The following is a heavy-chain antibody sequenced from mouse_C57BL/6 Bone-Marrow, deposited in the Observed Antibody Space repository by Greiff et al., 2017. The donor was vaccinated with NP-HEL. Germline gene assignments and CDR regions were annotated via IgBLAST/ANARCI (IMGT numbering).Heavy chain of an antibody. J-gene: IGHJ4*01. CDR1: GYTFTDYY. D-gene: IGHD2-1*01. CDR3: ARRDGTLYYYAMDY. CDR2: INPYNGGT. Sequence: EVQLQQSGPVLVKPGASVKMSCKASGYTFTDYYMNWVKQSHGKSLEWIGVINPYNGGTSYNQKFKGKATLTVDKSSSTAYMELNSLTSEDSAVYYCARRDGTLYYYAMDYWGQGTSVTVSS. V-gene: IGHV1-19*01.